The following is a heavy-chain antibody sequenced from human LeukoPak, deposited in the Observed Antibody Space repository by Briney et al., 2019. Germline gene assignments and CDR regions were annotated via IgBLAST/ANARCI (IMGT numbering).Heavy chain of an antibody. CDR1: GGTFSSYA. CDR2: IIPIFGTA. D-gene: IGHD3-10*01. CDR3: ATDFTYYYGSGYYGMDV. Sequence: GASVKVSCKASGGTFSSYAISWVRQAPGQGLEWMGGIIPIFGTANYAQKFQGRVTITADESTSTAYMELSSLRSEDTAVYYCATDFTYYYGSGYYGMDVWGQGTTVTVSS. V-gene: IGHV1-69*13. J-gene: IGHJ6*02.